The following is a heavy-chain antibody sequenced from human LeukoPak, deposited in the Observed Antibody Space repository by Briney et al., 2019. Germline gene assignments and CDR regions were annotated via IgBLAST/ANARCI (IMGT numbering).Heavy chain of an antibody. CDR2: IYYSGST. CDR3: ARASYNWFPYIDY. J-gene: IGHJ4*02. D-gene: IGHD1-1*01. CDR1: GGSISSSSYY. Sequence: SETLSLTCTVSGGSISSSSYYWGWIRQPPGKGLEWFASIYYSGSTYYNPSLKSRVTMSVDTSKNQFSLKLSSVAAADTAMYYCARASYNWFPYIDYWGQGTLVTVSS. V-gene: IGHV4-39*07.